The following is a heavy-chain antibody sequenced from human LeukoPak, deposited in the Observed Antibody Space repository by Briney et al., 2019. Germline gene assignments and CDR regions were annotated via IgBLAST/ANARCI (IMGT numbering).Heavy chain of an antibody. V-gene: IGHV1-8*01. Sequence: ASVKVSCKASGYTFTNYDINWVRQAPGQGLEWMGWMNPNSGSTGYAQQFQGRVTMTRNTSISTAYMELSSLRSEDTAVYYCARATSGSYYSDYWGQGTLVTVSS. D-gene: IGHD1-26*01. J-gene: IGHJ4*02. CDR3: ARATSGSYYSDY. CDR2: MNPNSGST. CDR1: GYTFTNYD.